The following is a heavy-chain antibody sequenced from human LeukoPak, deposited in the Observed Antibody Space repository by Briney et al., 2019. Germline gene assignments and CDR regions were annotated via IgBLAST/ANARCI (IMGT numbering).Heavy chain of an antibody. V-gene: IGHV1-2*02. CDR2: INPNSGGT. D-gene: IGHD3-22*01. CDR1: GYTFTGYY. Sequence: ASVKVSCKASGYTFTGYYMHWVRQAPGQGLEWMGWINPNSGGTNYAQKFQGRVTMTRDTSISTAYMELSRLRSDDTAVYYCARGDILYYYDSSGWGAFDIWGQGTMVTVSS. J-gene: IGHJ3*02. CDR3: ARGDILYYYDSSGWGAFDI.